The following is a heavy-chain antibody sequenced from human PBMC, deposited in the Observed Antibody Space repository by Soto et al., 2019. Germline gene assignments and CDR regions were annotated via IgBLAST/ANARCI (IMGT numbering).Heavy chain of an antibody. V-gene: IGHV1-18*01. D-gene: IGHD7-27*01. Sequence: ASVKVSCKASGYTFTRYGIRWLRQAPGQGLEWMGWISAYNCNTNYAQKLQGRVTITTNTSKSTAYMELKSLRCDDTAVYYLSKVLGYYYYGMDVWGQGTMVTVSS. J-gene: IGHJ6*02. CDR3: SKVLGYYYYGMDV. CDR2: ISAYNCNT. CDR1: GYTFTRYG.